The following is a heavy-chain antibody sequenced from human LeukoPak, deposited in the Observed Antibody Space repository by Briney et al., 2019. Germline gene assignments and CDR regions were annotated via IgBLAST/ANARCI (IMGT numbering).Heavy chain of an antibody. CDR1: GGSISLSYYY. D-gene: IGHD1-1*01. CDR2: IYYSGST. J-gene: IGHJ3*02. CDR3: ASFTTPDAFDI. Sequence: SETLSLPCSVSGGSISLSYYYWSWIRQPPGKGLEWIGYIYYSGSTNYNPSLKSRVTISVDTSKNQFSLKLSSVTAADTAVYYCASFTTPDAFDIWGQGTMVTVSS. V-gene: IGHV4-61*01.